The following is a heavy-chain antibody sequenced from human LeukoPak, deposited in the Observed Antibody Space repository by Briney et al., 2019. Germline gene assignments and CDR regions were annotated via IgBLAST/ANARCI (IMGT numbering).Heavy chain of an antibody. CDR1: GGSISSYY. J-gene: IGHJ3*02. CDR2: IYYSGST. Sequence: SETLSLTCTVSGGSISSYYWSWTRQPPGKGLEWIGYIYYSGSTNYNPSLKSRVTISVDTSKNQFSLKLSSVTAADTAVYYCAIGQWELLPYAFDIWGQGTMVTVSS. V-gene: IGHV4-59*01. D-gene: IGHD1-26*01. CDR3: AIGQWELLPYAFDI.